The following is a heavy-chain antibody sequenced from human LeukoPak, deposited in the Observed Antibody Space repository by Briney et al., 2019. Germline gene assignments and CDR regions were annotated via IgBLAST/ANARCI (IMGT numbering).Heavy chain of an antibody. CDR1: GASISTNSYY. J-gene: IGHJ6*03. CDR3: AAVPSSTIYQGYYMGV. CDR2: IYYSGST. V-gene: IGHV4-39*07. Sequence: SETLSLTCTVSGASISTNSYYWGWIRQPPGKGLEWIGSIYYSGSTYYNPSLKSRVTISIDTSKNQFSLKLSSVTAADTAVYYCAAVPSSTIYQGYYMGVWGKGTTVTISS. D-gene: IGHD2-2*01.